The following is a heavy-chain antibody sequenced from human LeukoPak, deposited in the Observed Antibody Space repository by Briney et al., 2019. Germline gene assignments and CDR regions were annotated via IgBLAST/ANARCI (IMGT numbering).Heavy chain of an antibody. J-gene: IGHJ4*02. CDR3: ARGRPVGDVDY. D-gene: IGHD3-10*01. Sequence: ASVKVSCKASGYTFTSYYMHWVRQAPGQGLEWMGIINPSGGSTSYAQKLQGRVTMTTDTSTSTAYMELRSLRSDDTAVYYCARGRPVGDVDYWGQGTLVTVSS. CDR1: GYTFTSYY. V-gene: IGHV1-46*01. CDR2: INPSGGST.